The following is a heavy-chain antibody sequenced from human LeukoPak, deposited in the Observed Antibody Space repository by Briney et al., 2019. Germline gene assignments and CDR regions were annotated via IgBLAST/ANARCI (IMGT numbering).Heavy chain of an antibody. V-gene: IGHV3-7*03. J-gene: IGHJ4*02. CDR1: GFTVSSNS. D-gene: IGHD3-10*01. CDR2: INQDGSEK. CDR3: AYGSGSYYENTNTYYFDY. Sequence: GGSLRLSCTVSGFTVSSNSMSWVRQIPGKGLEWVANINQDGSEKYYVDSVKGRFTISRDNAKNSLYLQMNSLKSEDTAVYYCAYGSGSYYENTNTYYFDYWGQGTLVTVSS.